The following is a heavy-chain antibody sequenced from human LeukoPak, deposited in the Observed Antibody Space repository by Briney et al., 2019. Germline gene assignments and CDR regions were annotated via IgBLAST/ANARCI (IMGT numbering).Heavy chain of an antibody. CDR2: IKSKTDGGTT. D-gene: IGHD4-23*01. CDR3: TTDRATYGGNFYVAFDI. Sequence: GGSLRLSCAASGFTFSNAWMSWVRQAPGKGLEWIGRIKSKTDGGTTDYAAPVKGRFAISRDDSKNTLYLQMNSLKTEDTAVYYCTTDRATYGGNFYVAFDIWGQGTMVTVSS. V-gene: IGHV3-15*01. CDR1: GFTFSNAW. J-gene: IGHJ3*02.